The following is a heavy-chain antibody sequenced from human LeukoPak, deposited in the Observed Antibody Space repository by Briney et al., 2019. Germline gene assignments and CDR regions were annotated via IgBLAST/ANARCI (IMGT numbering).Heavy chain of an antibody. CDR1: GGSISSTNYY. CDR2: IYYRGST. D-gene: IGHD3-10*01. V-gene: IGHV4-39*02. CDR3: ARELLLWFGELGAFDI. Sequence: SETLSLTCTVSGGSISSTNYYWGWIRQPPGKGLEWIGSIYYRGSTYYNPSLQSRVTISVDTSKNQFSLKLYSVTAADTAVYYCARELLLWFGELGAFDIWGQGTMVTVSS. J-gene: IGHJ3*02.